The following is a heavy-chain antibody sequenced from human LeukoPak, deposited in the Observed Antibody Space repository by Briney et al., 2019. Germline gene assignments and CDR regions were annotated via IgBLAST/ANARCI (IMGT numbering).Heavy chain of an antibody. CDR3: ASADLGYCSSTSCTLDY. J-gene: IGHJ4*02. D-gene: IGHD2-2*01. V-gene: IGHV1-46*01. Sequence: GASVKVSCKASGYTFTSYYMHWVRQAPGQGLEWMGIINPSGGSTSYAQKFQGRVTMTRDTSTSTAYMELSSLRSEDTAVYYCASADLGYCSSTSCTLDYWGQGTLVTVSS. CDR2: INPSGGST. CDR1: GYTFTSYY.